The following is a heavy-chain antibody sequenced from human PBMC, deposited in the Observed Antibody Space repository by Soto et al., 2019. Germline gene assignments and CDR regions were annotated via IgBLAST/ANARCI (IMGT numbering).Heavy chain of an antibody. Sequence: QVQLVASGGGVVQSGRSLRLSCAASGFTFSSYAIHWVRQAPGKGLEWVALISYDGSNKYYADSVKGRFTISRDNSKNALYLHMNTLRPEDTAVYYCARAEGGYCFDSSGYYPKGVDYWGQGTLVTVSS. CDR1: GFTFSSYA. V-gene: IGHV3-30-3*01. D-gene: IGHD3-22*01. J-gene: IGHJ4*02. CDR2: ISYDGSNK. CDR3: ARAEGGYCFDSSGYYPKGVDY.